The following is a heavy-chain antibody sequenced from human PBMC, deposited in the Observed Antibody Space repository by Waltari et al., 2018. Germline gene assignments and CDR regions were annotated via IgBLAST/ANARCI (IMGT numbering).Heavy chain of an antibody. CDR3: ARDRESRSWSWYFDL. J-gene: IGHJ2*01. CDR2: SNAGNGNK. CDR1: GYTFTIYS. Sequence: QVQLVQSGAEVKKPGASVKVSCKASGYTFTIYSMHWVPQAPGQRLDGMGWSNAGNGNKKDSQGGQGRVTSTRETAARTAYRELSSLRSEDRGVYYCARDRESRSWSWYFDLGGRGTLVTVSS. V-gene: IGHV1-3*02. D-gene: IGHD6-13*01.